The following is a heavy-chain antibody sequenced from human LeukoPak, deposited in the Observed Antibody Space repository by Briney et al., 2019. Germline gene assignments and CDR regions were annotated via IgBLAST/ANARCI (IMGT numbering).Heavy chain of an antibody. CDR3: ARDRLFGVVTSFDY. D-gene: IGHD3-3*01. CDR2: IIPIFGTA. J-gene: IGHJ4*02. V-gene: IGHV1-69*13. CDR1: GGTFSSYA. Sequence: ASVKVSCKASGGTFSSYAISWVRQAPGQGLEWMGGIIPIFGTANYAQKFQGRVTITADESTSTAYMELSSLRSEGTAVYYCARDRLFGVVTSFDYWGQGTLVTVSS.